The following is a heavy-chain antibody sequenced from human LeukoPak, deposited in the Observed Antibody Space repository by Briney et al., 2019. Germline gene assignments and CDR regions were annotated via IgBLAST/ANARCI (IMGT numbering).Heavy chain of an antibody. Sequence: SETLSLTCTVSGGSTSSYYWSWIRQPPGKGLEWIGYIYYSGSTNYNPSLKSRVTISVDTSKNQFSLKLSSVTAADTAVYYCARGDYDSSGYYYAYFDYWGQGTLVTVSS. CDR1: GGSTSSYY. J-gene: IGHJ4*02. CDR3: ARGDYDSSGYYYAYFDY. V-gene: IGHV4-59*01. D-gene: IGHD3-22*01. CDR2: IYYSGST.